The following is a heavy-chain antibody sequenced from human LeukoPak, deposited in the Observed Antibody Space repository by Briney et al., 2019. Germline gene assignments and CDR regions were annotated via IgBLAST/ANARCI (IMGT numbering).Heavy chain of an antibody. D-gene: IGHD3-22*01. V-gene: IGHV3-30*18. CDR2: ISYDGSNK. Sequence: GSLRLSCAASGFTFSSYGMHWVRQAPGKGLEWVAVISYDGSNKYYADSVKGRFTISRDNSKNTLYLQMNSLRAEDTAVYYCAKGWDITMIVVAYFDYWGQGTLVTVSS. CDR3: AKGWDITMIVVAYFDY. J-gene: IGHJ4*02. CDR1: GFTFSSYG.